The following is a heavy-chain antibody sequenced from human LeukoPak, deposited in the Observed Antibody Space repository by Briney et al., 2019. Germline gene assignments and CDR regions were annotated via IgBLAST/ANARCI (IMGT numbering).Heavy chain of an antibody. V-gene: IGHV4-39*01. CDR1: GGSISSSSHY. J-gene: IGHJ4*02. CDR3: ASSPKAIFGVVTI. CDR2: IYYSGST. D-gene: IGHD3-3*01. Sequence: SETLSLTCTVSGGSISSSSHYWGWIRQPPGKGLEWIGSIYYSGSTYYNPSLKSRVTISVDTSKNQFSLKLSSVTAADTAVYYCASSPKAIFGVVTIWGQGTLVTVSS.